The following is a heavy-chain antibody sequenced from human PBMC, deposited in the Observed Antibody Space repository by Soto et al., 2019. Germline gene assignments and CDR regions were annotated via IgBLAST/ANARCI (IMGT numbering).Heavy chain of an antibody. V-gene: IGHV3-7*01. D-gene: IGHD3-10*01. CDR1: GFTFSSYW. CDR2: IKQDGSEK. Sequence: GGSLRLSCAASGFTFSSYWMSWVRQAPGKGLEWVANIKQDGSEKYYVDSVKGRFTISRDNAKNSLYLQMNSLRAEDTAVYYCARTLYGSGSYYPYYFDYWGQGTLVTVSS. J-gene: IGHJ4*02. CDR3: ARTLYGSGSYYPYYFDY.